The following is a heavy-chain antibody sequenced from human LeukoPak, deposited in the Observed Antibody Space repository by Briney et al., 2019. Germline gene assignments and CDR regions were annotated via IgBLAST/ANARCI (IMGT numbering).Heavy chain of an antibody. J-gene: IGHJ3*02. V-gene: IGHV3-48*03. CDR2: ISSSGSAI. CDR3: ARGFDGYYGFDI. D-gene: IGHD5-24*01. Sequence: PGGSLRLSCAASGFTFSSYEMNWVRQAPGKGLEWVSYISSSGSAIYYADSVKGRFTISRDNAKNSMYVQMNSLRAEDTAVYYCARGFDGYYGFDIWGQGTMVTVSS. CDR1: GFTFSSYE.